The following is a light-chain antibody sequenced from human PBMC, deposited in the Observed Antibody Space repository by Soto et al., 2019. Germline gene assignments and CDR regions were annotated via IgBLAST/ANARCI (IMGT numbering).Light chain of an antibody. CDR2: DVS. CDR3: CSYAGSYTLV. V-gene: IGLV2-11*01. CDR1: SSDVGGYKY. J-gene: IGLJ3*02. Sequence: QSALTQPRSVSGSPGQSVTIPCTGTSSDVGGYKYVSWYQQHPGKAPKLMIYDVSKRPSGVPDRFSGSKSGNTASLTISGLQAEDEADYYCCSYAGSYTLVFGGGTKLTVL.